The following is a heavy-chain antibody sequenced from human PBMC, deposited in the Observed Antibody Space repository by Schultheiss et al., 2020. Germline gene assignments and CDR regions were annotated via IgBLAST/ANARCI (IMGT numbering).Heavy chain of an antibody. Sequence: SETLSLTCAVYGGSFSGYYWSWIRQPPGKGLEWIGGGFYIGTTYYSPSPQRRVTISVDRSRNQLSLRLISVTAADAAVYYCARQQVGSNWFDPWGQGTRVTVSS. CDR1: GGSFSGYY. D-gene: IGHD1/OR15-1a*01. CDR2: GFYIGTT. V-gene: IGHV4-34*12. CDR3: ARQQVGSNWFDP. J-gene: IGHJ5*02.